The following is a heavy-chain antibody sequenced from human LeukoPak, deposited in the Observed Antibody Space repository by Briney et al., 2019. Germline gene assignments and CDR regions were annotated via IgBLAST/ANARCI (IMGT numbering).Heavy chain of an antibody. V-gene: IGHV3-33*01. Sequence: SGRSLRLSCAASGFTFSSYGMHWVRQAPSKGLEWVAVIWYDGSNKYYADSVKGRFTISRDNSKNTLYLQINSLRAEDTAVYYCARPLRDGYNHWYFDLWGRGTLVTVSS. J-gene: IGHJ2*01. D-gene: IGHD5-24*01. CDR3: ARPLRDGYNHWYFDL. CDR1: GFTFSSYG. CDR2: IWYDGSNK.